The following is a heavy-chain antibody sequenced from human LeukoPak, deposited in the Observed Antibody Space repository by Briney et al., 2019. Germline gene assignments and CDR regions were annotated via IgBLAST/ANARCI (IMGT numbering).Heavy chain of an antibody. V-gene: IGHV5-51*01. CDR2: IYPGDSNT. D-gene: IGHD6-13*01. Sequence: GESRKLYCKGPGYSFTTYWIGWVREIPRKGLGWIGIIYPGDSNTRYSPSFQGQVTMSADKSISTAYLQWSSLKASDTAMYYCARSWDSGAFDIWGQGTMVTVSS. J-gene: IGHJ3*02. CDR3: ARSWDSGAFDI. CDR1: GYSFTTYW.